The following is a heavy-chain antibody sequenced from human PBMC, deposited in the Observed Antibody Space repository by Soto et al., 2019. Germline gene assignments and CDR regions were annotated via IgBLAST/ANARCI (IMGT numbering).Heavy chain of an antibody. J-gene: IGHJ4*02. CDR2: FSYSGST. CDR1: GVSVSSGTYY. CDR3: ARARRDGYNYPFDY. V-gene: IGHV4-61*01. Sequence: SETLSLTCTVSGVSVSSGTYYWSWIRQPPGKGLEWIGFFSYSGSTNYNPSLKSRVTMSVDTSKNQFSLKLSSVTAADTAVYYCARARRDGYNYPFDYWGQGTLVTVSS. D-gene: IGHD5-12*01.